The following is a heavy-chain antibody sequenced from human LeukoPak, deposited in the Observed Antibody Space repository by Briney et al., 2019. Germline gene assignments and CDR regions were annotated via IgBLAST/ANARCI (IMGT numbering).Heavy chain of an antibody. D-gene: IGHD6-19*01. J-gene: IGHJ6*02. CDR2: IYYSGST. CDR3: ARVNSGWYLRSYYYGMDV. V-gene: IGHV4-59*01. CDR1: GGSISSYY. Sequence: SETLSLTCTVSGGSISSYYWSWIRQPPGKGLEWIGYIYYSGSTNYNPSLKSRVTISVDTSKNQFSLKLSSVTAEDTAVYYCARVNSGWYLRSYYYGMDVWGQGTTVTVSS.